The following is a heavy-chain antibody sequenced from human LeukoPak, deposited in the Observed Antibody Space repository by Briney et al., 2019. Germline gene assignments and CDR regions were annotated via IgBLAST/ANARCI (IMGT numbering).Heavy chain of an antibody. D-gene: IGHD6-19*01. J-gene: IGHJ4*02. CDR3: ATLESGWSDY. Sequence: KVSETLSLTCTVSYGSISAYYWSWVRQPPGKGLEWIGYISSSGITNYNPSLKRRVTMSLDTSKNQFSLKLSSVTAADTAVYYCATLESGWSDYWGQGTLVTVSS. V-gene: IGHV4-4*09. CDR1: YGSISAYY. CDR2: ISSSGIT.